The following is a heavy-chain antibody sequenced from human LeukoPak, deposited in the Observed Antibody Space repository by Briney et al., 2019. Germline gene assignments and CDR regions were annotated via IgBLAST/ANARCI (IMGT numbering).Heavy chain of an antibody. V-gene: IGHV1-46*01. D-gene: IGHD2-2*01. CDR2: INPSGGST. CDR1: GYTFTSYY. J-gene: IGHJ5*02. Sequence: ASVKVSCKASGYTFTSYYMHWVRQAPGQGLEWMGIINPSGGSTSYAQKFQGRVTMTRDTSTSTVYMELSSLRSEDTAVYYCARAWSIVVVPAAPFDPWGQGTLVTVSS. CDR3: ARAWSIVVVPAAPFDP.